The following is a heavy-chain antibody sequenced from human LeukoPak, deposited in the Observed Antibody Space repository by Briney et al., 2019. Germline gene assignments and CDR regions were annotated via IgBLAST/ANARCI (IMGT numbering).Heavy chain of an antibody. CDR3: ARVERLGYEDY. CDR2: IYYSGST. D-gene: IGHD2-15*01. Sequence: SETLSLTCTVSGGSISSYDWSWIRQPPGKGLEWIGYIYYSGSTNYNPSLKSRVTISVDTSKNQFSLKLTSVTAADTAVYYCARVERLGYEDYWGQGTLVTVSS. J-gene: IGHJ4*02. CDR1: GGSISSYD. V-gene: IGHV4-59*12.